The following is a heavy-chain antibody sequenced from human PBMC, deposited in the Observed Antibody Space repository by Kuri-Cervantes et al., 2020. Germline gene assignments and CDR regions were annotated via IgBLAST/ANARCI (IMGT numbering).Heavy chain of an antibody. V-gene: IGHV3-30*03. D-gene: IGHD6-19*01. Sequence: GGSLRLSCAASGFTFSSYGMHWVRQAPGKGLEWVAVISYDGSNKYYADSVKGRFTISRDNSKNTLYLQMNSLRAEDTAVYYCAREGPRHSSGWMEDFDYWGQGTLVTVSS. J-gene: IGHJ4*02. CDR3: AREGPRHSSGWMEDFDY. CDR2: ISYDGSNK. CDR1: GFTFSSYG.